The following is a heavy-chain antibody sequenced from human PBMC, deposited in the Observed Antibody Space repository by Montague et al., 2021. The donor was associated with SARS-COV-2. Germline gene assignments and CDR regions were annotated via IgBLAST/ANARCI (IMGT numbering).Heavy chain of an antibody. J-gene: IGHJ4*02. CDR1: GFTFSSHA. D-gene: IGHD3-10*01. V-gene: IGHV3-30*04. CDR3: ARDDGSGSYYVSFDY. Sequence: SLRLSCAASGFTFSSHAMHWVRQAPGKGLEWVAIISYDGSNKYYADSVKGRFTISRDNSKNTLYLRMNSLRAEDTAVYYCARDDGSGSYYVSFDYWGQGTLVTVSS. CDR2: ISYDGSNK.